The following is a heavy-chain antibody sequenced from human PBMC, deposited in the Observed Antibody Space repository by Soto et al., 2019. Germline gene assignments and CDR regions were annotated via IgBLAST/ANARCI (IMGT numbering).Heavy chain of an antibody. J-gene: IGHJ4*02. CDR3: ARVESSFGTTTHFDY. Sequence: SETLSLTCTVSGDSISSGGYYWSWIRQHPGKGLEWIGYIYYSGSTYYNPSLKSRVTISVDTSKNQFSLKLSSVTAADTAVYYCARVESSFGTTTHFDYWGQGNLVTVSS. V-gene: IGHV4-31*03. CDR1: GDSISSGGYY. CDR2: IYYSGST. D-gene: IGHD1-1*01.